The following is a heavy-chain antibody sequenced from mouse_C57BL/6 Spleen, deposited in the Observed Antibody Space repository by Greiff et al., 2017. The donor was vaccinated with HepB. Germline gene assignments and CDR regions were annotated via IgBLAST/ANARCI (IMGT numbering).Heavy chain of an antibody. CDR2: IDPSDSET. V-gene: IGHV1-52*01. D-gene: IGHD2-3*01. CDR3: ARGLLHSSWFAY. J-gene: IGHJ3*01. Sequence: VKLQQPGAELVRPGSSVKLSCKASGYTFTSYWMHWVKQRPIQGLEWIGNIDPSDSETHYNQKFKDKATLTVDKSSSTAYMQLSSLTSEDSAVYYCARGLLHSSWFAYWGQGTLVTVSA. CDR1: GYTFTSYW.